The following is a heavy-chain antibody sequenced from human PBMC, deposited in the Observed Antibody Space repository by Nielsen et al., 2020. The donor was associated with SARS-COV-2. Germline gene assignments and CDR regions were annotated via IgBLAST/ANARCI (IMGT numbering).Heavy chain of an antibody. CDR1: GFTFSSYA. Sequence: GESLKISCAASGFTFSSYAMSWVRQAPGKGLEWVSAISGSGGSTYYADSVKGRFTISRDNSKNTLYLQMNSLRAEDTAVYYCADSTVTRGMDVWGQGTTVTVSS. J-gene: IGHJ6*02. CDR2: ISGSGGST. D-gene: IGHD4-17*01. CDR3: ADSTVTRGMDV. V-gene: IGHV3-23*01.